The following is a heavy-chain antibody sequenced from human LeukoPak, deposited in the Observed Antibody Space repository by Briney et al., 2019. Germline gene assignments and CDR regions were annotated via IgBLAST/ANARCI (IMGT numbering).Heavy chain of an antibody. D-gene: IGHD2-2*01. V-gene: IGHV4-31*03. CDR1: GGSMSSGCYL. CDR2: IYYSGST. CDR3: ARDLIVVVPAAYYYYYGMDV. Sequence: PSQTLSLTCTVSGGSMSSGCYLWSWIRRHPGRGLELIGYIYYSGSTYYNPSLKSRVTISVDTSKNQFSLKLSSVTAADTAVYYCARDLIVVVPAAYYYYYGMDVWGQGTTVTVSS. J-gene: IGHJ6*02.